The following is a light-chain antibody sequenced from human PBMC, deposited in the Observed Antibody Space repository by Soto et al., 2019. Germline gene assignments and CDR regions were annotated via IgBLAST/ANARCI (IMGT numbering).Light chain of an antibody. CDR3: QQYCRSPFT. V-gene: IGKV3-20*01. CDR1: QSVSSSY. J-gene: IGKJ3*01. Sequence: PGERATLSCRASQSVSSSYLAWYQQKPGQAPRLLIYGASSRATGIPGRFSGSGSGTDFTLTISRLEPEDFAVYYCQQYCRSPFTFGPGTKVDIK. CDR2: GAS.